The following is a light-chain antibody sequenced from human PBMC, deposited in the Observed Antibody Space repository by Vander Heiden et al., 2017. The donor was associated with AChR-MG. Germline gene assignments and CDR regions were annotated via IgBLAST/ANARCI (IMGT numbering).Light chain of an antibody. J-gene: IGKJ1*01. CDR3: LEYNDWPS. CDR1: QSVSSK. V-gene: IGKV3-15*01. Sequence: IVMTQSPATLSVSPGERATLSCRASQSVSSKLAWYQQKPGQAPRLLIYGASTRATAIPARFSGSGSGTEFTLTISSLQSEDFAVYYCLEYNDWPSFGQGTKVEIK. CDR2: GAS.